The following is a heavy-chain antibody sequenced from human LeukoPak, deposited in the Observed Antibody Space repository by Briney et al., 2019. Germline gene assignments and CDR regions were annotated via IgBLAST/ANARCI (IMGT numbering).Heavy chain of an antibody. D-gene: IGHD6-6*01. CDR1: GFTFSNNW. CDR3: ARVSVPQVYYYMDV. CDR2: INSDGRTT. Sequence: GGSLRLSCAASGFTFSNNWMHWVRQAPGKGLVWVSRINSDGRTTTYADSVKGRFTISRDNSKNTLYLQMNSLRAEDTAVYYCARVSVPQVYYYMDVWGKGTTVTVSS. V-gene: IGHV3-74*01. J-gene: IGHJ6*03.